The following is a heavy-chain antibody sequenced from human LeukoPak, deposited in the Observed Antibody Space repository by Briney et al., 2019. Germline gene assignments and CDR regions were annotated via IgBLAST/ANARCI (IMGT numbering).Heavy chain of an antibody. Sequence: SETLSLTCTVSGASISSSRYYWGWIRQPPGKGLEWIGSISYSGSTYYNPSLKSRVTISVDTSKNQFSLKLSSVTAADTAVYYCARGKWLVRFYYYYYMDVWGKGTTVTVSS. V-gene: IGHV4-39*07. D-gene: IGHD6-19*01. CDR2: ISYSGST. CDR1: GASISSSRYY. J-gene: IGHJ6*03. CDR3: ARGKWLVRFYYYYYMDV.